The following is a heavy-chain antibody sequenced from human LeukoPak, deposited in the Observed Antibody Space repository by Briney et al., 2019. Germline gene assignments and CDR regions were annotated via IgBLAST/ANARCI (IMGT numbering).Heavy chain of an antibody. CDR1: GFTFRSYW. V-gene: IGHV3-74*01. Sequence: QPGGSLRLSCAASGFTFRSYWMHWVRQDPGEGLVWVSLMSGDGSSTSYADSVKGRFTISRDNAKNTLYLQMNRLRAEDTAVYYCARTATDAFDIWGQGTMVTVSS. J-gene: IGHJ3*02. CDR3: ARTATDAFDI. D-gene: IGHD2-21*02. CDR2: MSGDGSST.